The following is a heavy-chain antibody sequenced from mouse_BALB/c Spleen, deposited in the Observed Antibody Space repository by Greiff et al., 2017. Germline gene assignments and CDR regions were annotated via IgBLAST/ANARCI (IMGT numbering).Heavy chain of an antibody. J-gene: IGHJ2*01. Sequence: EVQGVESGGGLVKPGGSLKLSCAASGFTFSSYAMSWVRQTPEKRLEWVASISSGGSTYYPDSVKGRFTISRDNARNILYLQMSSLRSEDTAMYYCARGGGYYYGDYWGQGTTLTVSS. CDR1: GFTFSSYA. D-gene: IGHD1-1*01. CDR3: ARGGGYYYGDY. CDR2: ISSGGST. V-gene: IGHV5-6-5*01.